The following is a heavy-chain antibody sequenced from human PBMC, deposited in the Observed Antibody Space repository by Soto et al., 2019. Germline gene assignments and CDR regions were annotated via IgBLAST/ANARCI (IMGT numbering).Heavy chain of an antibody. CDR3: ARDGWSESLYQLPTRGGLDW. D-gene: IGHD2-2*01. CDR2: INAGNGNT. CDR1: GYTFTIYA. Sequence: QVQLVQSGAEVKKPGASVKVSCKASGYTFTIYAMHWVRQAPGQRLEWIVWINAGNGNTKYSQKFQGRVTITRDTSASTAYMGLSSLRSEDTAVYYCARDGWSESLYQLPTRGGLDWWCQGTLVTFSS. J-gene: IGHJ4*02. V-gene: IGHV1-3*01.